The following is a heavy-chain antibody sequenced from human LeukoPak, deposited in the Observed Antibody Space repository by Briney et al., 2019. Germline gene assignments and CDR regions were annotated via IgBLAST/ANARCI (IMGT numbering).Heavy chain of an antibody. V-gene: IGHV1-18*01. J-gene: IGHJ5*02. CDR3: ARCVVVPAAMGELYNWFDP. Sequence: ASVKVSCKASGYTFTSYGISWVRQAPGQGLEWMGWISAYNGNTNYAQKLQGRVTMTTDTSTSTAYMELRSLRSDDTAVYYCARCVVVPAAMGELYNWFDPWGQGTLVTVSS. D-gene: IGHD2-2*01. CDR1: GYTFTSYG. CDR2: ISAYNGNT.